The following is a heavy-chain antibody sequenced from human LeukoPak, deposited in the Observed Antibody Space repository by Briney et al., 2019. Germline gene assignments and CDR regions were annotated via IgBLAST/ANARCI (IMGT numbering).Heavy chain of an antibody. V-gene: IGHV4-59*01. J-gene: IGHJ6*03. CDR3: ARDMKAVPAAMPLRYYYYYMDV. D-gene: IGHD2-2*01. Sequence: SETLSLTCTVSGGFISSYYWSWIRQPPEKGLEWIGYIHYSGSTNYNPSLKSRVTISVDTSKNQFSLKLSSVTAADTAVYYCARDMKAVPAAMPLRYYYYYMDVWGKGTTVTISS. CDR2: IHYSGST. CDR1: GGFISSYY.